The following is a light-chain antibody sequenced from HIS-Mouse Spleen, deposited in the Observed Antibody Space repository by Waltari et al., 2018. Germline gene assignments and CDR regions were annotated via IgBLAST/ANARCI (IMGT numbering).Light chain of an antibody. J-gene: IGLJ2*01. CDR3: YSTDSSGNHRV. CDR2: EDS. V-gene: IGLV3-10*01. CDR1: ALPKKY. Sequence: SYELTQPPSVSVSPGQTARITCSGAALPKKYAYWYQQKSGQAPVLVIYEDSKRPSGIPERVSGSSSGTMATLTISGAQVEDEADYYCYSTDSSGNHRVFGGGTKLTVL.